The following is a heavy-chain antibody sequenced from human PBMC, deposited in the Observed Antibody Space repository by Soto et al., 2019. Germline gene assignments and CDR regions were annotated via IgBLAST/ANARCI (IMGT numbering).Heavy chain of an antibody. V-gene: IGHV3-33*01. J-gene: IGHJ5*02. CDR1: GFTFSRYG. Sequence: QVQLVESGGGVVQPGMSLRLSCAASGFTFSRYGMHWVRQAPGKGLEWVAVIWNDGSNKYYTDSVKGRFTISRDNSKNTLYLQMNSLRAEDTAVYHCARDSVPPYCSSTSCYSSNWFDPWGQGTLVTVSS. CDR2: IWNDGSNK. D-gene: IGHD2-2*01. CDR3: ARDSVPPYCSSTSCYSSNWFDP.